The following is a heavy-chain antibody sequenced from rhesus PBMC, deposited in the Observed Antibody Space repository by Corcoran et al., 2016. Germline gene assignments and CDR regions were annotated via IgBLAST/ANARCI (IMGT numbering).Heavy chain of an antibody. V-gene: IGHV4-165*02. CDR1: GAFISDNY. CDR3: ARSGVTATVY. Sequence: QVPLQESGPGLVKPSETLSPICVVSGAFISDNYWNGIRQAPGRGLEWIGYFGGSSGNTYYNPSLKSRVTISTDTSKNQFSLELSSVTAADTAVYYCARSGVTATVYWGQGVLVTVSS. D-gene: IGHD3-34*01. J-gene: IGHJ4*01. CDR2: FGGSSGNT.